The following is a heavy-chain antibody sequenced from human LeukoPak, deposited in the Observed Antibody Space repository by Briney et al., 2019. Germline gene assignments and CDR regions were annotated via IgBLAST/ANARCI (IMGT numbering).Heavy chain of an antibody. D-gene: IGHD2-21*02. CDR1: GGSISSYY. Sequence: SEALCLTCTVSGGSISSYYWSWIRQPPGEGLEWIGYIYYSGSTNYNPSLKSRVTISVDTSKNQFSLKLSSVTAADTAVYYCAREPCGGDCYSATPWFDPWGQGTLVTVSS. CDR3: AREPCGGDCYSATPWFDP. J-gene: IGHJ5*02. V-gene: IGHV4-59*01. CDR2: IYYSGST.